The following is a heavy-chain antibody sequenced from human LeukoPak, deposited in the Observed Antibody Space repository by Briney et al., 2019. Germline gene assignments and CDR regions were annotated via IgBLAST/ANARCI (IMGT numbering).Heavy chain of an antibody. CDR1: GYTFTSYG. CDR2: ISAYNGNT. Sequence: ASVKVSCKASGYTFTSYGISWVRQAPGQGLEWMGWISAYNGNTNYAQKLQGRVTMTTDTSTSTAYMELRSLRSDDTAVYYCARDRDQLLRSPFDYWGQGTLVTVSS. V-gene: IGHV1-18*01. J-gene: IGHJ4*02. CDR3: ARDRDQLLRSPFDY. D-gene: IGHD2-2*01.